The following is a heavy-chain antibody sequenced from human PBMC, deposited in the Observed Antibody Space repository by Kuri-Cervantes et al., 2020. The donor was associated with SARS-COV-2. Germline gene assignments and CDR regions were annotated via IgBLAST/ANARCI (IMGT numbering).Heavy chain of an antibody. V-gene: IGHV4-59*01. Sequence: SETLSLTCDVSGDSISSTYWSWIRQPPGRGLEWIGFVHYSGTTSYSPSLKSRVTMSVDTSKNHFSLKLSSVTTADTAVYYCARGDWSLDCWGQGTLVTVSS. J-gene: IGHJ4*02. CDR3: ARGDWSLDC. CDR2: VHYSGTT. D-gene: IGHD2-21*02. CDR1: GDSISSTY.